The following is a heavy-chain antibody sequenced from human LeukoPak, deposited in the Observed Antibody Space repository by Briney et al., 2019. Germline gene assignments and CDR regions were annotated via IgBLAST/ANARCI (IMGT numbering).Heavy chain of an antibody. J-gene: IGHJ4*02. Sequence: PSQTLSLTCTVSGGSISSSSYYWDWIRQPPGKGMEWIGSIYYSGNTYYNPSLKSRVTISIDTSKNQFSLKLSSVTAADTAVYYCANSTNYGGNSGYFDYWGQGTLVTVSS. CDR3: ANSTNYGGNSGYFDY. V-gene: IGHV4-39*01. CDR2: IYYSGNT. D-gene: IGHD4-23*01. CDR1: GGSISSSSYY.